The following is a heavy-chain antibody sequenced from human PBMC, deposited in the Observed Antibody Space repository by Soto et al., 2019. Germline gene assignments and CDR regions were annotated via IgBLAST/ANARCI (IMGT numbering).Heavy chain of an antibody. CDR1: GYTFTSYG. Sequence: ASVKVSCKASGYTFTSYGISWVRQAPGQGLEWMGWISAYNGNTNYAQKLQGRVTMTTDTSTSTAYMELRSLRSDDTAVYYCARDKAFEGGGYYYGMDVWGQGTTVTVSS. D-gene: IGHD3-9*01. J-gene: IGHJ6*02. CDR3: ARDKAFEGGGYYYGMDV. V-gene: IGHV1-18*01. CDR2: ISAYNGNT.